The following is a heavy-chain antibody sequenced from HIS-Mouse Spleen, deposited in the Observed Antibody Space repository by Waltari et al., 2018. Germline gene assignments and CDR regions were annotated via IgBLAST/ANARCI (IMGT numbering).Heavy chain of an antibody. CDR2: VNSVGGST. CDR3: ARDLELDAFDI. D-gene: IGHD1-1*01. Sequence: EVQLVESGGGLVQPGGSLRLSCAASGFTFSSYWMHWVRQAPGKGLVWVSRVNSVGGSTSYADSVKGRFTISRDNAKNTLYLQMNSLRAEDTAVYYCARDLELDAFDIWGQGTMVTVSS. J-gene: IGHJ3*02. CDR1: GFTFSSYW. V-gene: IGHV3-74*01.